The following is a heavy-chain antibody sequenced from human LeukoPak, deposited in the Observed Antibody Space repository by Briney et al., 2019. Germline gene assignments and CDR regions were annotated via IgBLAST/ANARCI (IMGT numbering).Heavy chain of an antibody. J-gene: IGHJ4*02. CDR3: AKDDGDIVVVPAAMGY. CDR1: GFTFSSYA. Sequence: GGSLRLSCAASGFTFSSYAMSWVRQAPGKGLEWVSDISGSGGSTYYADSVKGRFTISRDNSKNTLYLQTNSLRAEDTAVYYCAKDDGDIVVVPAAMGYWGQGTLVTVSS. CDR2: ISGSGGST. V-gene: IGHV3-23*01. D-gene: IGHD2-2*01.